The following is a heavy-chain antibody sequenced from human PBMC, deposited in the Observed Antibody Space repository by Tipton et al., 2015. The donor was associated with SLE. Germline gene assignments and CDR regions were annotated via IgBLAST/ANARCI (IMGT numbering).Heavy chain of an antibody. J-gene: IGHJ5*02. Sequence: TLSLTCTVSGGSISSSSYYWGWIRQPPGKGLEWIGSIYYSGSTYYNPSLKSRVTISVDTSKNQFSLKLSSVTAADTAVYCCARRGIAVAGRPSFDPWGQGTLVTVSS. CDR2: IYYSGST. D-gene: IGHD6-19*01. V-gene: IGHV4-39*01. CDR3: ARRGIAVAGRPSFDP. CDR1: GGSISSSSYY.